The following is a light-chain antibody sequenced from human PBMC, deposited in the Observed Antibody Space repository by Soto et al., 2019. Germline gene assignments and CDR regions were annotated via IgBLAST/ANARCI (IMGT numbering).Light chain of an antibody. J-gene: IGLJ3*02. CDR1: SSNIVAGYD. CDR2: GNS. Sequence: QSVLTQPPSVSGAPGQRVTISCTGSSSNIVAGYDVHWYQQLPGTAPKLLIYGNSNRPSGVPDRFSGSKSGTSASLAITGLQAEDEADYYCQYYDSRLSGWVFGGGTQLTVL. V-gene: IGLV1-40*01. CDR3: QYYDSRLSGWV.